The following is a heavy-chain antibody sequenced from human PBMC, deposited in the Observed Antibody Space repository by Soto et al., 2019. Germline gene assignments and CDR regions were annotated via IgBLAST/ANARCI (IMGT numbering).Heavy chain of an antibody. V-gene: IGHV3-11*01. Sequence: GGSLRLSCAASGFTFSAYYMSWVRQTPGKGLEWVSYISGSGSVTHYADSVKGRFTISRDNAKSSLFLQMNSLRAEDTAVYYCARESWFDSWGQGTLVTVSS. CDR1: GFTFSAYY. CDR3: ARESWFDS. J-gene: IGHJ5*01. CDR2: ISGSGSVT.